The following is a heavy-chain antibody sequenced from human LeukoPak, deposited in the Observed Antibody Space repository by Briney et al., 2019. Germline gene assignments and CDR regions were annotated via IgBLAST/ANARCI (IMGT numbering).Heavy chain of an antibody. CDR3: ARGGSGSRPDAFDI. CDR1: GFTFSSYS. Sequence: GGSLRLSCAASGFTFSSYSMNWVRQAPGKGLEWVSSISSSSSYIYYADSVKGRFTISRDNAKNSLYLQMNSLRAEDTAVYYCARGGSGSRPDAFDIWGQGTMVTVSS. V-gene: IGHV3-21*04. D-gene: IGHD3-10*01. J-gene: IGHJ3*02. CDR2: ISSSSSYI.